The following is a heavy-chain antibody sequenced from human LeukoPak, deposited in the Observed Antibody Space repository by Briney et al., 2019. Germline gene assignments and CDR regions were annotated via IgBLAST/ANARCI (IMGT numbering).Heavy chain of an antibody. D-gene: IGHD2-15*01. V-gene: IGHV3-7*05. CDR2: INQEGIET. CDR1: GFSFSSYW. J-gene: IGHJ4*02. Sequence: PGGSLRLSCAASGFSFSSYWMSWVRQAPGKGLEWVANINQEGIETYYVDSVKGRFTISRDNAKNSLFLQMNSLRAEDTAVYYCAGGGPGRWPAYYFDYWGQGTLVTVSS. CDR3: AGGGPGRWPAYYFDY.